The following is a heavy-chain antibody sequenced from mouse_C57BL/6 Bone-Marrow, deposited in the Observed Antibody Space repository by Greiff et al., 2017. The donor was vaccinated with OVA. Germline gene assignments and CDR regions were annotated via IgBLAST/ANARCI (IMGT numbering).Heavy chain of an antibody. CDR3: ASHGNPCAMDY. J-gene: IGHJ4*01. Sequence: QVHVKQSGAELARPGASVKMSCKASGYTFTSYTMHWVKQRPGQGLEWIGYINPSSGYTKYNQKFKDKATLTADKSSSTAYMQLSSLTSEDSAVYYCASHGNPCAMDYWGQGTSVTVSS. D-gene: IGHD2-1*01. CDR1: GYTFTSYT. CDR2: INPSSGYT. V-gene: IGHV1-4*01.